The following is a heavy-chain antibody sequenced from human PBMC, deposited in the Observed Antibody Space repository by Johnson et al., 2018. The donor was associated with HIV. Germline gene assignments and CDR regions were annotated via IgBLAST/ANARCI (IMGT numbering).Heavy chain of an antibody. CDR1: GFTVSSNY. J-gene: IGHJ3*01. CDR3: ARDGESQRLPLGDAFDV. V-gene: IGHV3-66*01. D-gene: IGHD3-10*01. Sequence: VQLVESGGGVVQPGGSLRVSCAAFGFTVSSNYMSWVRQAPGKGLEWVSVIYSGGSTYYADSVKGRFTISRDNSKNTLYLQMNSLRAEDTAMYYCARDGESQRLPLGDAFDVWGQGTMVTVSS. CDR2: IYSGGST.